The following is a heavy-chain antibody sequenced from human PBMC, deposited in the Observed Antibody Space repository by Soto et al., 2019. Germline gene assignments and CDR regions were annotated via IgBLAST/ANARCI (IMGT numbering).Heavy chain of an antibody. CDR1: GFTFSSYE. V-gene: IGHV3-48*03. D-gene: IGHD1-26*01. Sequence: GGSLRLSCAASGFTFSSYEMNWVRQAPGKGLEWVSYISSSGSTIYYADSVKGRFTISRDNAKNSLYLQMNSLRAEDTAVYYRARDRYSGSYPFDYWGQGTLVTVSS. CDR2: ISSSGSTI. CDR3: ARDRYSGSYPFDY. J-gene: IGHJ4*02.